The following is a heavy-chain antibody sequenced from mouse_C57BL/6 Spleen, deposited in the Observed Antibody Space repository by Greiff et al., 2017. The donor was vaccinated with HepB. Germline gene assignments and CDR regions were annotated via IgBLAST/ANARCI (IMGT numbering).Heavy chain of an antibody. J-gene: IGHJ4*01. D-gene: IGHD1-1*01. CDR1: GYTFTDYY. CDR3: ARDDYGSEKAMYY. Sequence: EVQLQQSGPELVKPGASVKISCKASGYTFTDYYMNWVKQSHGKSLEWIGDINPNNGGTSYNQKFKGKATLTVDKSSSTAYMELRSLTSEDSAVYYCARDDYGSEKAMYYWGQGTSVTVSS. CDR2: INPNNGGT. V-gene: IGHV1-26*01.